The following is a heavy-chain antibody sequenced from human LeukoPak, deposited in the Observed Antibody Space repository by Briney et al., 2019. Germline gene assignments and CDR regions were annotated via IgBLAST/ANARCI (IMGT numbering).Heavy chain of an antibody. Sequence: GRSLRLSCAASGFTFSSYWMHWVRQAPGKGLVWVSRINSDGSSTTYADSVKGRFTISRDNAKNTLYLQMNSLRADDTAVYYCARAPFSSGWMGPGYWGQGTLVTVSS. J-gene: IGHJ4*02. CDR3: ARAPFSSGWMGPGY. D-gene: IGHD6-19*01. CDR1: GFTFSSYW. V-gene: IGHV3-74*01. CDR2: INSDGSST.